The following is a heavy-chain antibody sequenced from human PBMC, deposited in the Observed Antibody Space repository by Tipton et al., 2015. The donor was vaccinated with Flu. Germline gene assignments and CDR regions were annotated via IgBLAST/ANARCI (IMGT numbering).Heavy chain of an antibody. CDR3: GVGITGYYLDY. J-gene: IGHJ4*02. D-gene: IGHD1-26*01. CDR2: IYYTGTT. Sequence: LRLSCTVSGGSISSYYWSWIRQPPGKGLEWIGYIYYTGTTNYNPSLMSRVTISVDTSKNHLSLRLNSVTAADTAFYYCGVGITGYYLDYWGQGTLVTVSS. V-gene: IGHV4-59*01. CDR1: GGSISSYY.